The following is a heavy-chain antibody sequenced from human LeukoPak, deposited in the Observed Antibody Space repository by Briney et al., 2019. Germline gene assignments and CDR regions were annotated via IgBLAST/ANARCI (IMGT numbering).Heavy chain of an antibody. V-gene: IGHV3-30*02. CDR1: GFTFSSYG. CDR2: IRYDGSNK. D-gene: IGHD6-13*01. J-gene: IGHJ4*02. Sequence: PGGSLRLSCAASGFTFSSYGMHWVSQAPGKGLEWVAFIRYDGSNKYYADSVKGRFTISRDNSKNTLYLQMNSLRAEDTAVYYCARDDQQLVPFDYWGQGTLVTVSS. CDR3: ARDDQQLVPFDY.